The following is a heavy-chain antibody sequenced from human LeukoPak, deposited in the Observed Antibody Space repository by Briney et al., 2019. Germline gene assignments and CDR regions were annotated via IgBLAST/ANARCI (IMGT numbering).Heavy chain of an antibody. CDR3: ARDPNCDYVWGSYQTGDY. J-gene: IGHJ4*02. D-gene: IGHD3-16*02. V-gene: IGHV1-2*02. Sequence: ASVKVSCKASGYTFTGYYMHWVRQAPGQGLEWMGWINPNSGGTNYAQKFQGRVTMTRDTSISTAYMELSRLRSDDTAVYYCARDPNCDYVWGSYQTGDYWGQGTLVTVSS. CDR1: GYTFTGYY. CDR2: INPNSGGT.